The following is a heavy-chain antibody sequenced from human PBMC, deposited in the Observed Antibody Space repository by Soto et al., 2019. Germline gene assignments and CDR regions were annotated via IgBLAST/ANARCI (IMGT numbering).Heavy chain of an antibody. Sequence: QITLKESGPTLVKPTQTLTLTCTFSGFSLSTSGVGVGWIRQPPGKALEWLALIYWDDDKRYSPSLKSRLTITKDTPNNQVVLTMTNLDPVDTATYDCAHDSSGLYGFDYWGQGTLVTVSS. J-gene: IGHJ4*02. CDR1: GFSLSTSGVG. D-gene: IGHD6-19*01. CDR2: IYWDDDK. CDR3: AHDSSGLYGFDY. V-gene: IGHV2-5*02.